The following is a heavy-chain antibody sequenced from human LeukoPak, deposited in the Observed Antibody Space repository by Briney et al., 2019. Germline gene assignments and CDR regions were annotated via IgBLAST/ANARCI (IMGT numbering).Heavy chain of an antibody. V-gene: IGHV4-31*03. CDR1: GGSISSGGYY. D-gene: IGHD4-17*01. CDR3: ARGNDYGDYYFDY. Sequence: SQTLSLTCTVSGGSISSGGYYWSWIRQHPGKGLEWIGYIYYSGSTYYNLSLKSRVTISVDTSKNQFSLKLSSATAADTAVYYCARGNDYGDYYFDYWGQGTLVTVSS. CDR2: IYYSGST. J-gene: IGHJ4*02.